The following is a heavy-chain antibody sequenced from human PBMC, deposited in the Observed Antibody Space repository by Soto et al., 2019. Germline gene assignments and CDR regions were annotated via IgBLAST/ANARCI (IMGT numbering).Heavy chain of an antibody. CDR2: INRDANDI. Sequence: YRMLIALQTPGEGLVWVSRINRDANDIIYADSVKGRFTASRDNAKNMVFLQMNSLRVEDTAVYYCAIHVPHNWFDSWGPGTPVTVSS. J-gene: IGHJ5*01. CDR3: AIHVPHNWFDS. V-gene: IGHV3-74*01. D-gene: IGHD3-10*02. CDR1: YR.